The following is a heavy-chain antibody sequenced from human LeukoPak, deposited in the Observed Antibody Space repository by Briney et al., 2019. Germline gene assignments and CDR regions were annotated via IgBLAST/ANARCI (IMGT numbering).Heavy chain of an antibody. CDR1: GYTFTSYG. CDR3: ARLVDSSGSNC. V-gene: IGHV1-69*04. D-gene: IGHD3-22*01. J-gene: IGHJ4*02. Sequence: SVKVSCKASGYTFTSYGISWVRQAPGQGLEWMGRIIPILGIANYAQKFQGRVTITADKSTSTAYMELSSLRSEDTAVYYCARLVDSSGSNCWGQGTLVTVSS. CDR2: IIPILGIA.